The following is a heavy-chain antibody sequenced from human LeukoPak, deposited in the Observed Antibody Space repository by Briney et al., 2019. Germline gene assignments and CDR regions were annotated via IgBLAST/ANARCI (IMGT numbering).Heavy chain of an antibody. CDR2: IHYSGGST. CDR3: AKVIREVDMSYDY. V-gene: IGHV3-23*01. J-gene: IGHJ4*02. D-gene: IGHD5-24*01. CDR1: GFTFSNYA. Sequence: GGSLGLSCAASGFTFSNYALSWVRQAPGKGLEWVSAIHYSGGSTYYADSVKGRFTISRDNSKNTLYLQMNSLRAEDTAVYYCAKVIREVDMSYDYWGQGALVTVSS.